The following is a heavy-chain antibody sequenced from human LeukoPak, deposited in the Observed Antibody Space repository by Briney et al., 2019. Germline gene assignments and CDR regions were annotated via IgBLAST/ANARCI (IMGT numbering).Heavy chain of an antibody. D-gene: IGHD2-2*01. CDR1: GGTFSSYA. J-gene: IGHJ6*03. CDR2: IIPIFGTA. Sequence: ASVKVSCKASGGTFSSYAISWVRQAPGQGLEWMGGIIPIFGTANYAQKFQGRVTITADESTSTAYLELSSLRSEDTAVYYCARDIVVVPAARPPWNYYYYYMDVWGKGTTVTVSS. V-gene: IGHV1-69*13. CDR3: ARDIVVVPAARPPWNYYYYYMDV.